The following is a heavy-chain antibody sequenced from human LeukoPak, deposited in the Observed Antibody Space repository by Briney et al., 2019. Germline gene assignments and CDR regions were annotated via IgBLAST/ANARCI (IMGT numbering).Heavy chain of an antibody. CDR2: ITWDGDNT. J-gene: IGHJ4*02. CDR1: GFTFDDYA. D-gene: IGHD6-13*01. CDR3: AKGTSSWHEFDY. V-gene: IGHV3-43D*03. Sequence: PGGSLRLSCAASGFTFDDYAMHWVRQAPGKGLEWVSLITWDGDNTYYADFVKGRFTISRDNSKNSLYLHMNSLRGEDTAFYYCAKGTSSWHEFDYWGQGTLVTVSS.